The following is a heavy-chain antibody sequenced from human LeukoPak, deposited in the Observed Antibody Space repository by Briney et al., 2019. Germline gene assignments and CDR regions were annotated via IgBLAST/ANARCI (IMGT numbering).Heavy chain of an antibody. Sequence: PGRSLRLSCAASGFTFNSYAMHWVRQAPGRGLEWVAVISYDGNNKYYADSVKGRFTISRDNSKNTLYLQMNSLRVEDTAVHYCARDHRYCSGGSCYSYCDYWGRGTLVTVSS. CDR1: GFTFNSYA. J-gene: IGHJ4*02. V-gene: IGHV3-30*04. CDR2: ISYDGNNK. D-gene: IGHD2-15*01. CDR3: ARDHRYCSGGSCYSYCDY.